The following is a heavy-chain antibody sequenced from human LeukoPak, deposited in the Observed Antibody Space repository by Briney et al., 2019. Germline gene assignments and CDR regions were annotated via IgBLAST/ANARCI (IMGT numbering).Heavy chain of an antibody. D-gene: IGHD1-26*01. CDR1: GGSISSHY. V-gene: IGHV4-59*11. Sequence: SETLSLTCTVSGGSISSHYWSWIRQPPGKGLEWIGYIYYSGSTNYNPSLKSRVTISVDTSKNQFSLKLSSVTAADTAVYYCAFFWELPEYYFDYWGQGTLVTVSS. CDR2: IYYSGST. CDR3: AFFWELPEYYFDY. J-gene: IGHJ4*02.